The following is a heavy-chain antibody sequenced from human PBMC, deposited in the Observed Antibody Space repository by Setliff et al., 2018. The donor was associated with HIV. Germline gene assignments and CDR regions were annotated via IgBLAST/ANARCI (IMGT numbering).Heavy chain of an antibody. CDR1: GGSFSGYY. V-gene: IGHV4-34*01. J-gene: IGHJ4*02. Sequence: SETLSLTCAVYGGSFSGYYWTWIRQPPGKGLEWIGEITHSGSTYYNPSLKSRVLISVDTSKNQFSLKLTSVTAADTAVYYCARRGIIAGTTDFWGQGTPVTVSS. D-gene: IGHD1-7*01. CDR2: ITHSGST. CDR3: ARRGIIAGTTDF.